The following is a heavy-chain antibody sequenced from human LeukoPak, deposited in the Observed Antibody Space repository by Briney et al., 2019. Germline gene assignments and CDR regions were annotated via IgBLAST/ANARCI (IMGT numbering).Heavy chain of an antibody. CDR2: ISYSGNT. V-gene: IGHV4-30-4*01. CDR3: AAWDTGYPSDY. Sequence: SQTLSLTCSVSGGSISSADYSWSWIRQPPGQGLEWIGYISYSGNTYYNPSLKSRVTISVEKSKNQFSLNLSSVTAADTAVYYCAAWDTGYPSDYWGQGTLVTVSS. D-gene: IGHD5-12*01. CDR1: GGSISSADYS. J-gene: IGHJ4*02.